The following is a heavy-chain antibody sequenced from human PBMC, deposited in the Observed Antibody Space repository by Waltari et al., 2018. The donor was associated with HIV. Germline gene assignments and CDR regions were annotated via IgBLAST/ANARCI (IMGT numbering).Heavy chain of an antibody. J-gene: IGHJ5*02. D-gene: IGHD1-26*01. CDR3: ARAVNAVGAPHWFAP. CDR1: GYIFNNYD. CDR2: MNTNSRNT. Sequence: QVQLVQSGAEVKQPGASVKVSCKASGYIFNNYDINWVRQATGQGLEWMGWMNTNSRNTGYAQKFQGRVTMTRDTSITTAYMELSSLKSEDTAVYYCARAVNAVGAPHWFAPWGQGTLVTVSS. V-gene: IGHV1-8*01.